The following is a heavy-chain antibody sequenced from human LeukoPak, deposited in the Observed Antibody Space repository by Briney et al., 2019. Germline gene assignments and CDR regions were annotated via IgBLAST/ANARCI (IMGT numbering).Heavy chain of an antibody. CDR2: INPDGSDT. Sequence: GGSLRLSCEGSGFTFSNYWMGWVRQAPGKGLEWVANINPDGSDTTYVDSVKGRFIISRDNAKKSLLLQMNSLRVEETSVYFCVRWGVEAGMDCWGQGSLVTVSS. V-gene: IGHV3-7*01. J-gene: IGHJ4*02. D-gene: IGHD3-10*01. CDR3: VRWGVEAGMDC. CDR1: GFTFSNYW.